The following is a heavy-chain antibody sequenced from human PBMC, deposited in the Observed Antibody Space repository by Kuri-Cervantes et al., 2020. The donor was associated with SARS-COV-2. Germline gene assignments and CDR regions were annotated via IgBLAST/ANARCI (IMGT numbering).Heavy chain of an antibody. CDR2: IYYIGST. V-gene: IGHV4-31*01. CDR3: ASSDWAFDI. D-gene: IGHD2-21*01. CDR1: GGSISSGGYY. J-gene: IGHJ3*02. Sequence: LRLSCTVSGGSISSGGYYGSWIRQHPGKGLEWIGYIYYIGSTYYNPSLKSLVTISVDTSKNQFSLKLSSVTAADTAVYYCASSDWAFDIWGQGTMVTVSS.